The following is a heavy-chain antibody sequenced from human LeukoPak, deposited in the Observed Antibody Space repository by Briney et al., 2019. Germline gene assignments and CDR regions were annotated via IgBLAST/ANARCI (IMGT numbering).Heavy chain of an antibody. CDR2: IYYRGST. CDR1: GGSLRSYY. CDR3: ARDIISEYSKSHSHFDP. J-gene: IGHJ5*02. V-gene: IGHV4-59*01. D-gene: IGHD5-18*01. Sequence: SETLSLTCTVYGGSLRSYYWSWIRQPPGKGLEWIGYIYYRGSTSYNPSLKSRVTISVDTSKNQFSLRLNSVTAADTAVYYCARDIISEYSKSHSHFDPWGQGTLVTVSS.